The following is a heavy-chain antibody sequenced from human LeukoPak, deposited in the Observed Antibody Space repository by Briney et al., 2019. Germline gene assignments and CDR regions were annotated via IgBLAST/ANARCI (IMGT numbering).Heavy chain of an antibody. D-gene: IGHD6-19*01. CDR1: Y. CDR2: INHSGST. CDR3: ARWYRQWLLSRGPFDY. V-gene: IGHV4-34*01. J-gene: IGHJ4*02. Sequence: YWNWIRQPPGKGLEWIGEINHSGSTNYNPSLKSRVTISVDTSKNQFSLKLSSVTAADTAVYYCARWYRQWLLSRGPFDYWGQGTLVTVSS.